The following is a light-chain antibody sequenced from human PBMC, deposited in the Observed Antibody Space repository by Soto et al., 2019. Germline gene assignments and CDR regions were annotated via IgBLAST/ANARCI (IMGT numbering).Light chain of an antibody. Sequence: QSVLTQPPSASGTPGLSVTISCSGSSSNVGSNTVSWYQHLPGTAPKLLIYINDQRPSGVPDRFSASKSGTSASLAITGLQSEDEAIYYCVTWVDSLSGCVFGGGTKLTVL. CDR3: VTWVDSLSGCV. J-gene: IGLJ3*02. V-gene: IGLV1-44*01. CDR2: IND. CDR1: SSNVGSNT.